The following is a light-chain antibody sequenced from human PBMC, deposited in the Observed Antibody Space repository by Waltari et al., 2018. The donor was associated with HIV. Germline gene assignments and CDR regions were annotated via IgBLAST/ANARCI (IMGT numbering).Light chain of an antibody. CDR1: SSNIGSNF. CDR3: AAWDDSHYV. CDR2: RNN. V-gene: IGLV1-47*01. Sequence: QSVLTQPPSASGTPGQRVTISCSGRSSNIGSNFVYWYHQLPGTAPKLLIYRNNQRPSGVPDRFSGSKSGTSASLAISGLRSEDEADYYCAAWDDSHYVFGTGTKVTVL. J-gene: IGLJ1*01.